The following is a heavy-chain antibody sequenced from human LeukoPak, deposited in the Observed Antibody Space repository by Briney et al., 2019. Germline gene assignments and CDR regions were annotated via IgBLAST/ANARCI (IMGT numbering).Heavy chain of an antibody. CDR3: GSQFYDSSGYYFQH. CDR1: VGSLSSRSYY. Sequence: PSQTLSLTCTVSVGSLSSRSYYWGWIRQPPGKGLECIANIYSSGSTHQNRSLKSRVTISVDTSKTHFSLKLSSLTAADTAVYYCGSQFYDSSGYYFQHWGQGTLVTVSS. D-gene: IGHD3-22*01. V-gene: IGHV4-39*02. J-gene: IGHJ1*01. CDR2: IYSSGST.